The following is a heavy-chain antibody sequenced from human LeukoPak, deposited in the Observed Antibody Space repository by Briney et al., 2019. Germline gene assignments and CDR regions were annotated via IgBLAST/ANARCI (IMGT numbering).Heavy chain of an antibody. CDR1: GFTFSSYS. CDR2: ISSSSSYI. D-gene: IGHD1-1*01. Sequence: GGSLRLSCAASGFTFSSYSMNWVRQAPGKGLEWVSSISSSSSYIYYADSVEGRFTISRDNAKNSLYLQMNSLRAEDTAVYYCARDRELRADYWGQGTLVTVSS. J-gene: IGHJ4*02. V-gene: IGHV3-21*01. CDR3: ARDRELRADY.